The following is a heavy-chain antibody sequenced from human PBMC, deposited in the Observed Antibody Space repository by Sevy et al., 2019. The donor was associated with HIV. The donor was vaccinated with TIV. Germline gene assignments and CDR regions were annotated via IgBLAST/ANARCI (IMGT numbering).Heavy chain of an antibody. CDR1: GGSISSSSYY. J-gene: IGHJ6*02. D-gene: IGHD3-22*01. CDR2: IYYSGST. Sequence: SETLSLTCTVSGGSISSSSYYWGWIRQPPGKGLEWIGSIYYSGSTYYNPSLKSRVTISVDTSKNQFSLRLSSVTAADTDMYYCARQGDDSCGWDTIGEEYGMDVWGQGTTVTVSS. V-gene: IGHV4-39*01. CDR3: ARQGDDSCGWDTIGEEYGMDV.